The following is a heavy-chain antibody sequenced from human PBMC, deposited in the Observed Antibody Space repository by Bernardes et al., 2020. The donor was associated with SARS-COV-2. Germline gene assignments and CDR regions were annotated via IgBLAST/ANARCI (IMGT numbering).Heavy chain of an antibody. D-gene: IGHD3-22*01. V-gene: IGHV3-66*02. CDR2: THSDSGT. J-gene: IGHJ4*02. CDR3: ARGHSRSWFDD. Sequence: GGSLRLSRAASGFTVSSTYMSWVRQAPGKGLEWVSSTHSDSGTNYADSVKDRFTISRENSKNILYLQMNSLRTEDTAVYYCARGHSRSWFDDWGRGTLVTVSS. CDR1: GFTVSSTY.